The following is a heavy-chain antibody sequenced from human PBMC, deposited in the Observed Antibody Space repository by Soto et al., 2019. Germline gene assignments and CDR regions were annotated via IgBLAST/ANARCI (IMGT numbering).Heavy chain of an antibody. Sequence: SETLSLTCIFSVGSMNNYYWSWIRQPPGKGLELIAYIYYSGTTNYNPSPKSRVSTSVDTSKNHFSLRLSSVTAADTAVYYCARHIVGSLCAFDIWGQGTMVTVSS. CDR1: VGSMNNYY. D-gene: IGHD1-26*01. CDR3: ARHIVGSLCAFDI. CDR2: IYYSGTT. J-gene: IGHJ3*02. V-gene: IGHV4-59*01.